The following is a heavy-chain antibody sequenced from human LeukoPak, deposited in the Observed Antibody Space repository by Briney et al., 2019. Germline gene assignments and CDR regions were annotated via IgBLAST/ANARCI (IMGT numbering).Heavy chain of an antibody. CDR3: ASAYSSGWLVGDY. V-gene: IGHV3-21*01. CDR2: ISSSSSYI. D-gene: IGHD6-19*01. CDR1: GFTFSSYS. J-gene: IGHJ4*02. Sequence: GGSLRLSCAASGFTFSSYSMNWVRQAPGKGLEWVSSISSSSSYIYYADSVKGRFTISRDNAKNSLYLQTNSLRAEDTAVYYCASAYSSGWLVGDYWGQGTLVTVSS.